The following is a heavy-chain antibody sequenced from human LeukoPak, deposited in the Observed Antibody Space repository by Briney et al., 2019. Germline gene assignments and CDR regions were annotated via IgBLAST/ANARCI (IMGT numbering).Heavy chain of an antibody. CDR1: GFTFSSYS. V-gene: IGHV3-21*04. J-gene: IGHJ3*02. Sequence: PGGSLRLSCAASGFTFSSYSMNWVRQAPGKGLEWVSPISSSSNYIYYADSVRGRFTISRDNSKNTLYLQMNSLRAEDTAVYYCARGPLHDILTGYSMGAFDIWGQGTMVTVSS. CDR3: ARGPLHDILTGYSMGAFDI. D-gene: IGHD3-9*01. CDR2: ISSSSNYI.